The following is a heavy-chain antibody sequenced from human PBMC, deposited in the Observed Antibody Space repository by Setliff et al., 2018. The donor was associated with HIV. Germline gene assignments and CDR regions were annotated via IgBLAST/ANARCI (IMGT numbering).Heavy chain of an antibody. CDR2: ISYSGST. CDR1: GGSFSNSYYF. V-gene: IGHV4-39*07. D-gene: IGHD1-1*01. CDR3: SRAAYDAVDWLDP. Sequence: PSETLSLTCNVSGGSFSNSYYFWGWIRQPPGKGLEWIGSISYSGSTYYNPSLKSRVTISLDTSKKQFSLRLTSVTAADTAVYYCSRAAYDAVDWLDPWGQGTLVTVSS. J-gene: IGHJ5*02.